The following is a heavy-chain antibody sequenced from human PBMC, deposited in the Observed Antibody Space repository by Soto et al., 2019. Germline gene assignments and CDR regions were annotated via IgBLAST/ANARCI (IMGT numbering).Heavy chain of an antibody. J-gene: IGHJ6*02. D-gene: IGHD6-13*01. Sequence: GGSLRLSCAASGFTFSSYAMSWVRQAPGKGLEWVSAISGSGGSTYHADSVKGRFTISRDNSKNTLYLQMNSLRAEDTAVYYCAKEPTIIAAAAPYGYYGMDVWGQGTTVTVSS. CDR1: GFTFSSYA. CDR2: ISGSGGST. V-gene: IGHV3-23*01. CDR3: AKEPTIIAAAAPYGYYGMDV.